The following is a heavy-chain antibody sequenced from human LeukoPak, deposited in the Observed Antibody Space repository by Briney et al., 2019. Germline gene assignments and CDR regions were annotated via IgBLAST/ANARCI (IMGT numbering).Heavy chain of an antibody. V-gene: IGHV3-48*01. D-gene: IGHD1-26*01. CDR2: ISIISSTI. Sequence: GGSLRLSCAASGFTFSDYTMNWVRQAPGKGLEWVSYISIISSTIYYADSVKGRFTISRDNAKNSLYLQMNSLRAEDTAVYYCARDQTKWEPLRRRDYYYMDVWGKGTTVTVSS. J-gene: IGHJ6*03. CDR1: GFTFSDYT. CDR3: ARDQTKWEPLRRRDYYYMDV.